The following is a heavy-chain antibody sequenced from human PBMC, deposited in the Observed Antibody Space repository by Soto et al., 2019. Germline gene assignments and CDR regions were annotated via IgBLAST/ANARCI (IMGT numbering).Heavy chain of an antibody. D-gene: IGHD3-22*01. Sequence: LSLACAIRSASFGAESRRPTSQPPGKGLEWIGEINHGGGTNYNPSLKSRVTISGDPSKNQLSLKLGSVTAADTAVYYCARGLSVPDSTALAYWGQGTLLSVS. J-gene: IGHJ4*02. CDR1: SASFGAES. CDR3: ARGLSVPDSTALAY. V-gene: IGHV4-34*01. CDR2: INHGGGT.